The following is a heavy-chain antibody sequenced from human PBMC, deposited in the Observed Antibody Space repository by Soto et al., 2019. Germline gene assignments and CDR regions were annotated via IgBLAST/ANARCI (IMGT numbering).Heavy chain of an antibody. J-gene: IGHJ4*02. CDR3: AREHRGSSDY. CDR1: GGTFSSYT. Sequence: QVQLVQSGAEVKKPGSSVKVSCKASGGTFSSYTISWVRQAPGQGLEWMGRIIPILGIANYAQKFQGRVTIXEDKSTSTAYMELSSLRSEDTAVYYCAREHRGSSDYWGQGTLVTVSS. V-gene: IGHV1-69*08. D-gene: IGHD6-6*01. CDR2: IIPILGIA.